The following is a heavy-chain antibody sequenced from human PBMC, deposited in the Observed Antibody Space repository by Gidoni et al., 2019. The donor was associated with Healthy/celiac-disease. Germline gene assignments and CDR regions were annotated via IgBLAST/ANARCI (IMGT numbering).Heavy chain of an antibody. V-gene: IGHV3-33*01. Sequence: QVPLVESGGGVVQPGRSLRLSCAASGFPFSSYGMHWVRQAPGKGLECVAVIWYDGSNKYYADSVKGRFTISRDNSKNTLYLQMNSLRAEDTAVYYCARDLTRRAPTGALFVWGQGTLVTVSS. J-gene: IGHJ4*02. CDR3: ARDLTRRAPTGALFV. CDR1: GFPFSSYG. D-gene: IGHD3-9*01. CDR2: IWYDGSNK.